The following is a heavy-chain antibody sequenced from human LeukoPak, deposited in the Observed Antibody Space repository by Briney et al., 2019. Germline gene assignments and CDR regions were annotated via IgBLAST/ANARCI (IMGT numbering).Heavy chain of an antibody. Sequence: PSETLSLTCSVSGTSIRSYYWSWIRQPAGKGLEWIGRIYTSGSTNYNPSLKSRVTISVDTSKNQFSLKLSSVTAADTAVYYCARDRSDCSSTSCYSFAYYYYYMDVWGKGTTVTVSS. CDR2: IYTSGST. CDR3: ARDRSDCSSTSCYSFAYYYYYMDV. J-gene: IGHJ6*03. V-gene: IGHV4-4*07. CDR1: GTSIRSYY. D-gene: IGHD2-2*01.